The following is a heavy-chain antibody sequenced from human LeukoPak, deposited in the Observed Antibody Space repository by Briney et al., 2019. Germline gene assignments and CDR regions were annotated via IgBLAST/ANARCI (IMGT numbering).Heavy chain of an antibody. J-gene: IGHJ4*02. V-gene: IGHV3-23*01. D-gene: IGHD4-17*01. Sequence: GGSLRLSCAASGFTFSSYAMSWVRQAPGKGLEWVSAISGSGGSTYYADSVKGRFTISRDNSKNTLYLQMNSLRAEDTAVYYSAIPAPVSRSPDYDWGQRTLVTVSS. CDR1: GFTFSSYA. CDR2: ISGSGGST. CDR3: AIPAPVSRSPDYD.